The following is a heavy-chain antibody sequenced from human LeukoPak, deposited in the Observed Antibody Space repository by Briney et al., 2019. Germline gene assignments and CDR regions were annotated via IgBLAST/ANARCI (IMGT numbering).Heavy chain of an antibody. Sequence: GGSLRLSCAASGFTFSSYGMHWVRQAPGKGLEWVAFIRYDGSNKYYADSVKGRFTISRDNSKNTLYLLMNSLRAEDTAVYYCAKDRGERRYYYDSSGYSLDYWGQGTLVTVSS. CDR3: AKDRGERRYYYDSSGYSLDY. V-gene: IGHV3-30*02. CDR1: GFTFSSYG. J-gene: IGHJ4*02. D-gene: IGHD3-22*01. CDR2: IRYDGSNK.